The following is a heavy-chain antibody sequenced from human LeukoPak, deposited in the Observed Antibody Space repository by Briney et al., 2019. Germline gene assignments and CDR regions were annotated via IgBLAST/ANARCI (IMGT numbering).Heavy chain of an antibody. D-gene: IGHD4-17*01. V-gene: IGHV3-21*01. CDR3: ARDATVTTSDAFDI. J-gene: IGHJ3*02. CDR2: ISKSSSYI. Sequence: GGSLRLSCAASGLTFRSYSMNGLPQAPGKGLEGVSSISKSSSYIYYADPVKGRFTISRDNAKNSLYLQMNSLRAEDTAVYYCARDATVTTSDAFDIWGQGTMVTVSS. CDR1: GLTFRSYS.